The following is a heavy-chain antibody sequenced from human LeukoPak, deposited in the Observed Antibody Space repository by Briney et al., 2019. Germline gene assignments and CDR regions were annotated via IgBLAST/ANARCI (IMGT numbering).Heavy chain of an antibody. CDR3: ARVPALLSSGWYFDL. CDR2: INHSGST. V-gene: IGHV4-34*01. D-gene: IGHD2-15*01. J-gene: IGHJ2*01. CDR1: GGSFSGYY. Sequence: SETLSLTCAVYGGSFSGYYWSWIRQPPGKGLEWIGEINHSGSTNYNPSLKSRVTILVDTSKNQFSLKLSSVTAADTAVYYCARVPALLSSGWYFDLWGRGTLVTVSS.